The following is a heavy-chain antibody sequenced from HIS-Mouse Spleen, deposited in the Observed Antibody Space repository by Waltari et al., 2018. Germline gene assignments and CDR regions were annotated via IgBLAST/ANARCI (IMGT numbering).Heavy chain of an antibody. CDR3: ARTDCSSTSCLFDY. V-gene: IGHV4-59*01. CDR2: IYYSGST. CDR1: GGSISSYY. Sequence: QVQLQESGPGLVKPSETLSLTCTVSGGSISSYYWSWIRQPPGKGLEWIGYIYYSGSTHYNPSLKSRVTRAVDTSKNQFSLKRSSVTAADTAVYYCARTDCSSTSCLFDYWGQGTLVTVSS. J-gene: IGHJ4*02. D-gene: IGHD2-2*01.